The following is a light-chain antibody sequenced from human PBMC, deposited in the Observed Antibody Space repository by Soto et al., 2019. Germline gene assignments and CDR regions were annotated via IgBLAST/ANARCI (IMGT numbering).Light chain of an antibody. CDR1: QSVSSH. CDR3: VQRTTWPWT. J-gene: IGKJ1*01. CDR2: DAS. Sequence: EIMLTQSPGTLSLSPGERATLSCRASQSVSSHLAWYQQKPGQAPRLLIYDASNRATGIPARFSGSGSGTXXXLXISXLXPXDFAVYHCVQRTTWPWTCGQGSKVEIK. V-gene: IGKV3-11*01.